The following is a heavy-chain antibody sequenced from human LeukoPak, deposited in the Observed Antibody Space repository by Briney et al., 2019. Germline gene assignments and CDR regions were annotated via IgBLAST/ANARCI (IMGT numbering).Heavy chain of an antibody. J-gene: IGHJ6*04. V-gene: IGHV3-11*04. CDR1: GFTFTDSY. CDR3: AELGITMIGGV. Sequence: GGSLRPSCAASGFTFTDSYMTWVRQAPGKGLEWVSYISSSGSTIYYADSVKGRFTISRDNAKNSLYLQMNSLRAEDTAVYYCAELGITMIGGVWGKGTTVTISS. CDR2: ISSSGSTI. D-gene: IGHD3-10*02.